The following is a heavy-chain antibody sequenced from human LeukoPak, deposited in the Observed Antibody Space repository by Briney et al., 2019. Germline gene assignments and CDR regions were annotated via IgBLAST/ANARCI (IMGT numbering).Heavy chain of an antibody. Sequence: SETLSLTCTVSGGSVRSGSYYWSWIRQPPGKGLEWIAYMYHGVITNYNPSLKSRVTISVDVSKNLISLTLSSVTAADTAVYYCARDPWESWGIKYAFDMWGQGTMVTVSS. J-gene: IGHJ3*02. CDR2: MYHGVIT. V-gene: IGHV4-61*01. D-gene: IGHD3-16*01. CDR3: ARDPWESWGIKYAFDM. CDR1: GGSVRSGSYY.